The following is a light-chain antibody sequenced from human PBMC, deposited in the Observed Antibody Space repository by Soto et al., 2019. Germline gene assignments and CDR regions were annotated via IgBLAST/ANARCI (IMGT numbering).Light chain of an antibody. Sequence: QSVLTQPPSASGTPGQSVIFSCSGSKSNIGINPVTWYQQPPGRAPKLVLYADNERPSGVPYRFSGSKSGTSASLAISGLQSEDEADYYCAAWDDSLDAAVFGGGTQLTVL. J-gene: IGLJ7*01. CDR2: ADN. CDR1: KSNIGINP. V-gene: IGLV1-44*01. CDR3: AAWDDSLDAAV.